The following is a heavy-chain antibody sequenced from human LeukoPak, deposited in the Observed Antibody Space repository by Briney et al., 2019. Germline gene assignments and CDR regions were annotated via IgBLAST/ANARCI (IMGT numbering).Heavy chain of an antibody. D-gene: IGHD6-13*01. CDR3: AKDMYSSSYYFDY. Sequence: GGSLRLSCAASGFTFSSYAMSWVRQAPGKGLECVSAISGSGGSTYYADSVKSRFTISRDNSKNTLYLQMNSLRAEDTAVYYCAKDMYSSSYYFDYWGQGTLVTVSS. CDR2: ISGSGGST. CDR1: GFTFSSYA. V-gene: IGHV3-23*01. J-gene: IGHJ4*02.